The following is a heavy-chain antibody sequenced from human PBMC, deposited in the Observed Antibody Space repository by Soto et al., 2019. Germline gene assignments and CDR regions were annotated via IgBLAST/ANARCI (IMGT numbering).Heavy chain of an antibody. J-gene: IGHJ2*01. Sequence: SQTLSLTCAISGDSVSSNSAAWNWIRQSPSRGLEWLGRTYYRSKWYNDYAVSVKSRITINPDTSKNQFSLQLNSVTPEDTAVYYCARDPVPNYDDSSGYSRWYFDLWGRGTLVTVSS. D-gene: IGHD3-22*01. V-gene: IGHV6-1*01. CDR2: TYYRSKWYN. CDR3: ARDPVPNYDDSSGYSRWYFDL. CDR1: GDSVSSNSAA.